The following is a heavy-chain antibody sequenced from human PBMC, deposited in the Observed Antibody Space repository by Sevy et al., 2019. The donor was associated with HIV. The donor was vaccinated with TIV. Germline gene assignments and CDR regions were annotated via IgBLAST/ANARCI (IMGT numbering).Heavy chain of an antibody. CDR2: IKQDGSEK. V-gene: IGHV3-7*01. Sequence: GGSLRLSCAASGFTFSSYWMSWVRQAPGKGLEWVANIKQDGSEKYYGDSVKGRFTISRDNAKNSLYLQMNSLRAEDTAVYYCARSGGSPTTVAYFDYWGQGTLVTVSS. CDR1: GFTFSSYW. J-gene: IGHJ4*02. CDR3: ARSGGSPTTVAYFDY. D-gene: IGHD4-17*01.